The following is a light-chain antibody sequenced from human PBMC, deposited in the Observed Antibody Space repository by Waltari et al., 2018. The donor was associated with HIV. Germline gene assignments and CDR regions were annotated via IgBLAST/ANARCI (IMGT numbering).Light chain of an antibody. Sequence: EIVLTQSPGTLSLSPGDRATFSGRASQSVPNRFFAWYQQKRGKAPWLPIYGASSRASGIPDRFRGGESGADFTLTISRLEPEDFAVYYCLQHGSLPYTLGQGTKLEIK. CDR1: QSVPNRF. J-gene: IGKJ2*01. V-gene: IGKV3-20*01. CDR3: LQHGSLPYT. CDR2: GAS.